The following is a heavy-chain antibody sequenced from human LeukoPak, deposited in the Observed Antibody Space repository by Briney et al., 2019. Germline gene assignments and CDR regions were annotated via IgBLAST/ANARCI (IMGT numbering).Heavy chain of an antibody. CDR3: ARMTGRPPYYYYGMDV. CDR1: GGSISSYY. D-gene: IGHD3-9*01. J-gene: IGHJ6*02. Sequence: TPSETLSLTCTVSGGSISSYYWSWIRQPPGKGLEWIGYIYYSGSTSYNPSLKSRVTISVDTSKNQFSLKLSSVTAADTAVYYCARMTGRPPYYYYGMDVWGQGTTVTVSS. V-gene: IGHV4-59*01. CDR2: IYYSGST.